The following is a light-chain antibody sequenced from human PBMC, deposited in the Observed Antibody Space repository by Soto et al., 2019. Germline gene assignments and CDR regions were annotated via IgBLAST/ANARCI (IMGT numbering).Light chain of an antibody. J-gene: IGKJ4*01. CDR1: QSVLYSSNNKNY. CDR3: QQYYSTPPSLT. CDR2: WAS. V-gene: IGKV4-1*01. Sequence: DIVMTQSPDSLAVSLGERATINCKSSQSVLYSSNNKNYLAWYQQKPGQPPKLLIYWASTRESGVPDRFSGSGSGTDFTLTINSLQAEDVAVYYCQQYYSTPPSLTFGGGTKVEIK.